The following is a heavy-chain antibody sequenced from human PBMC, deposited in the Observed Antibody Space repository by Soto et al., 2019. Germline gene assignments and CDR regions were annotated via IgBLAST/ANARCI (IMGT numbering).Heavy chain of an antibody. J-gene: IGHJ3*02. CDR2: ISYDGSNK. Sequence: GGSLRLSCAASGFTFSSYAMHWVRQAPGKGLEWVAVISYDGSNKYYADSVKGRFTISRDNSKNTLYLQMNSLRAEDTAVYYCAREWASGDSSWYAFDIWGQGTMVTVSS. CDR3: AREWASGDSSWYAFDI. CDR1: GFTFSSYA. V-gene: IGHV3-30-3*01. D-gene: IGHD6-13*01.